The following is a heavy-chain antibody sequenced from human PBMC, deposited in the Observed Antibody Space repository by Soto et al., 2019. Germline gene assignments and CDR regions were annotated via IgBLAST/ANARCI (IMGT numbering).Heavy chain of an antibody. CDR3: VRLVVVPAALYYFDY. CDR1: GGSISSSSYY. Sequence: QLQLQESGPGLVKPSETLSLTCTVSGGSISSSSYYWGWIRQPPGKGLEWIGSIYYSGSTYYNPSLKSRVTISVDTSKNQFSLKLSSVTAADTAVYYCVRLVVVPAALYYFDYWGQGTLVTVSS. V-gene: IGHV4-39*01. J-gene: IGHJ4*02. CDR2: IYYSGST. D-gene: IGHD2-2*01.